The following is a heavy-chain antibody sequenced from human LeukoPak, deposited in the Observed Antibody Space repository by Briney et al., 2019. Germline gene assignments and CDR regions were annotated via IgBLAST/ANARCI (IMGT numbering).Heavy chain of an antibody. CDR3: ARDYQDSSGYYHFSALWDN. Sequence: PGGSLRLSCAASGFTFNNYAMSWVRQAPGKGLEWVSAISGSGGSTYYADSVKGRFTISRDNAKNSLYLQMNSLRAEDTAVYYCARDYQDSSGYYHFSALWDNWGQGTMVTVSS. CDR2: ISGSGGST. V-gene: IGHV3-23*01. CDR1: GFTFNNYA. D-gene: IGHD3-22*01. J-gene: IGHJ3*02.